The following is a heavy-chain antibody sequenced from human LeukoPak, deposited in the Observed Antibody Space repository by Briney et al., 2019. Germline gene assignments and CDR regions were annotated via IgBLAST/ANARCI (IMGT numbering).Heavy chain of an antibody. CDR2: IRSGGTNT. D-gene: IGHD6-13*01. CDR3: AKDMSSSSWSSPGMDV. CDR1: GFTFSSFS. V-gene: IGHV3-48*04. Sequence: PGGSLRLSCAASGFTFSSFSMNWVRQAPGKGLEWVSYIRSGGTNTDYTGSVKGRFTISRDNAKNSLYLQMNSLRAEDTALYYCAKDMSSSSWSSPGMDVWGQGTTVTVSS. J-gene: IGHJ6*02.